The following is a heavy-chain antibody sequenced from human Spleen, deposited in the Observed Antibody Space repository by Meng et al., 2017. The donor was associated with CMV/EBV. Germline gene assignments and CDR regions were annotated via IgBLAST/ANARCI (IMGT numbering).Heavy chain of an antibody. Sequence: GESLKISCAASGFTFSDYYMSWIRQAPGKGLEWVSYISSSGSTIYYADSVKGRFTISRDNAKNSLYLQMNSLRAEDTAVYYCARAPYFSVRYGMDVWGQGTTVTVSS. V-gene: IGHV3-11*04. CDR2: ISSSGSTI. D-gene: IGHD2/OR15-2a*01. CDR1: GFTFSDYY. CDR3: ARAPYFSVRYGMDV. J-gene: IGHJ6*02.